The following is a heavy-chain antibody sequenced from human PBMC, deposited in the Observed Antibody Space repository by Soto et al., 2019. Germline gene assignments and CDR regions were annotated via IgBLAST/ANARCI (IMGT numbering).Heavy chain of an antibody. CDR1: GGSFSGYY. V-gene: IGHV4-34*01. CDR2: INHSGST. D-gene: IGHD2-2*01. CDR3: ARGDVVVPASYYYYGMDV. J-gene: IGHJ6*02. Sequence: QVQLQQWGAGLLKPSETLSLTCAVYGGSFSGYYWSWIRQPPGKGLEWIGEINHSGSTNYNPSLKSRVTITVDTSKKQFSLKLRSVTAADTAVYYCARGDVVVPASYYYYGMDVWGQGTTVTVSS.